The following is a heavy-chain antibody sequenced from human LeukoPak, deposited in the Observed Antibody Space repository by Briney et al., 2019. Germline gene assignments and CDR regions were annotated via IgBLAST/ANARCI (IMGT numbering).Heavy chain of an antibody. V-gene: IGHV4-34*01. Sequence: PSETLSLTCAVYGGSFSGYYWSWIRQPPGKGLEWIGEINHSGSTNYNPPLKSRVTISVDTSKNQFSLKLSSVTAADTAVYYCARGSPRGSSSRFDPWGQGTLVTVSS. CDR2: INHSGST. J-gene: IGHJ5*02. D-gene: IGHD6-6*01. CDR3: ARGSPRGSSSRFDP. CDR1: GGSFSGYY.